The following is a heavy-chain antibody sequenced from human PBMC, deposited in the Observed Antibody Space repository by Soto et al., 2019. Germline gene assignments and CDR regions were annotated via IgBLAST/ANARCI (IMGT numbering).Heavy chain of an antibody. CDR3: TTNPVGYRYFDY. D-gene: IGHD5-18*01. Sequence: PGGSLRLSCAASGFIVSNAWMSWVRQAPGKGLELVGRIKKNADGGTTDYAAPVEGRFTISRDDSKNTLFLQMNSLRPEGIAVYYCTTNPVGYRYFDYWGQGTLVTVSS. CDR2: IKKNADGGTT. V-gene: IGHV3-15*01. J-gene: IGHJ4*02. CDR1: GFIVSNAW.